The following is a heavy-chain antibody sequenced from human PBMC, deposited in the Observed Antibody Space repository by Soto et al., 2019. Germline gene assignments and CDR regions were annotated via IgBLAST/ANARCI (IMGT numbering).Heavy chain of an antibody. CDR1: GFSVSDYE. V-gene: IGHV3-48*03. CDR2: INSGGASI. CDR3: VRENDGDAFAL. J-gene: IGHJ3*01. Sequence: GGSLRLSCAASGFSVSDYEMNWVRQPPGKGLEWVSYINSGGASIKYEDSVQGRFTISIDNARNSLYLQMNSLRDDDTAVYYCVRENDGDAFALSCQGTMVTVSS. D-gene: IGHD1-1*01.